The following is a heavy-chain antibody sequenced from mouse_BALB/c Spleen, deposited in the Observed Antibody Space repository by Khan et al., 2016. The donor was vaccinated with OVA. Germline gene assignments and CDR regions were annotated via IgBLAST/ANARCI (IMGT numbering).Heavy chain of an antibody. CDR3: ASAIGGKVPLDY. Sequence: DLVKPGASVKLSCKATGYTFTSYWINWIKQRPGQGLEWIGRIAPGSGSIYYNEMFKDKATLTVDTSSSTAYIQLNSLSSEDSAVYSCASAIGGKVPLDYWGQGTTLTVSS. D-gene: IGHD1-1*02. CDR1: GYTFTSYW. CDR2: IAPGSGSI. V-gene: IGHV1S41*01. J-gene: IGHJ2*01.